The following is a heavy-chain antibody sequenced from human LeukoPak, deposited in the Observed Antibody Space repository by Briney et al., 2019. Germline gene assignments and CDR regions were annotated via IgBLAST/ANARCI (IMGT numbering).Heavy chain of an antibody. CDR1: GYTSTVYY. CDR2: INPNSGGT. Sequence: GASVKVSCKASGYTSTVYYMHWVRQAPGQGLEWMGWINPNSGGTNYAQKFQGRVTMTTDTSTSTAYMELRSLRSDDTAVYYCARGSYYYYWGQGTLVTVSS. J-gene: IGHJ4*02. V-gene: IGHV1-2*02. CDR3: ARGSYYYY. D-gene: IGHD1-26*01.